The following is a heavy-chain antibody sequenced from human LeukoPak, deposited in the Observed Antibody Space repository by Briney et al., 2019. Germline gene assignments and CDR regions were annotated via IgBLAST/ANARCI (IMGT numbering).Heavy chain of an antibody. CDR1: GFTFSSYW. CDR2: IKQDGSEK. Sequence: GGPLRHPRAASGFTFSSYWMSWVRQALRKGLEWVANIKQDGSEKYYVDSVKGRFTISRDNAKNSLYLQMNSLRAEDTAVYYCARGEYSLEEAYYYYYMDVWGKGTTVTVSS. CDR3: ARGEYSLEEAYYYYYMDV. D-gene: IGHD2-21*01. J-gene: IGHJ6*03. V-gene: IGHV3-7*01.